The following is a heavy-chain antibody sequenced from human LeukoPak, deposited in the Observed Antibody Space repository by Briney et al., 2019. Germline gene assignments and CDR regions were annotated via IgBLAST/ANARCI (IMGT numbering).Heavy chain of an antibody. V-gene: IGHV3-30*02. J-gene: IGHJ3*02. D-gene: IGHD3-10*01. CDR2: IRYDGSNK. Sequence: GGSLRLSCAASGFTFSDYYMSWIRQAPGKGLEWVAFIRYDGSNKYYADSVKGRFTISRDNSKNTLYLQMNSLRAEDTAVYYCANSITMVRGVIIEMGASDIWGQGTMVTVSS. CDR1: GFTFSDYY. CDR3: ANSITMVRGVIIEMGASDI.